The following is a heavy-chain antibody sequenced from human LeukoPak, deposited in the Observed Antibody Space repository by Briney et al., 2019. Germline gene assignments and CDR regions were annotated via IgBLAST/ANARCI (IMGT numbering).Heavy chain of an antibody. CDR2: IYYSGST. CDR3: ARLTFDIVVVPAAMRPYYYYYMDV. J-gene: IGHJ6*03. Sequence: SETLSLTCTVSGGSISSSSYYWGWIRQPPGKGLEWIGSIYYSGSTYYNPSLKSRVTISVDTSKNQFSLKLSSVTAADTAVYYCARLTFDIVVVPAAMRPYYYYYMDVWGKGTTVTISS. V-gene: IGHV4-39*07. D-gene: IGHD2-2*01. CDR1: GGSISSSSYY.